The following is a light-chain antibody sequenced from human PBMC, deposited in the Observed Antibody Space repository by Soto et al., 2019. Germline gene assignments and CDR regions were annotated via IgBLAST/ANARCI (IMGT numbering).Light chain of an antibody. V-gene: IGKV1-39*01. CDR3: QQSYRAPLT. Sequence: DIQMTQSPSSLSASVGDRVTITCRASQSISNYLNWYQQKPGKAPKLLIYGASSLQSGVPSRFTGDGSGTDFTLTISSLQPEDFAAYYCQQSYRAPLTFGPGTKVDIK. J-gene: IGKJ3*01. CDR1: QSISNY. CDR2: GAS.